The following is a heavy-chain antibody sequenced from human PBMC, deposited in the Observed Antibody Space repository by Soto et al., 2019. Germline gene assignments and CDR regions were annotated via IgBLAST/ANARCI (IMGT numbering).Heavy chain of an antibody. Sequence: GRSLRLSCEVSGFTFSTHGMHWVRQAPGKGLEWVAGTSYDGTNKYYARSVQGRFTISRENSMKTLYLQMNSLRTEDTAVYYCAKDLSGARWYYDALDVWGQGTTVTVSS. CDR1: GFTFSTHG. V-gene: IGHV3-30*18. CDR2: TSYDGTNK. CDR3: AKDLSGARWYYDALDV. D-gene: IGHD2-15*01. J-gene: IGHJ6*02.